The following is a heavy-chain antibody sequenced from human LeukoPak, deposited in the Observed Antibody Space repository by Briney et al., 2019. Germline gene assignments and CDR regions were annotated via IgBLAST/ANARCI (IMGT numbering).Heavy chain of an antibody. V-gene: IGHV4-59*08. D-gene: IGHD6-13*01. CDR2: INHSGST. Sequence: SETLSLTCTVSGGSISSYYWSWIRQPPGKGLEWIGEINHSGSTNYNPSLKSRVTISVDTSKNHFSLKLSSVTAADTAVYYCARPTDSSSWYTFDYWGQGTLVTVSS. J-gene: IGHJ4*02. CDR3: ARPTDSSSWYTFDY. CDR1: GGSISSYY.